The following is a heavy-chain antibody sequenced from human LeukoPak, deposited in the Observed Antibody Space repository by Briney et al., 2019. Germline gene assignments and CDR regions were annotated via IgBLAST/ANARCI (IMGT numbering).Heavy chain of an antibody. CDR2: IYYSGST. V-gene: IGHV4-59*01. J-gene: IGHJ3*02. Sequence: SETLSLTCTVSGGSISSYYWSWIRQPPGKGLEWIGYIYYSGSTNYNPSLKSRVTISVDTSKNQFSLKLSSVTAADTAVYYCARETLRYFDWWGAFDIWGQGTMVTVSS. CDR3: ARETLRYFDWWGAFDI. D-gene: IGHD3-9*01. CDR1: GGSISSYY.